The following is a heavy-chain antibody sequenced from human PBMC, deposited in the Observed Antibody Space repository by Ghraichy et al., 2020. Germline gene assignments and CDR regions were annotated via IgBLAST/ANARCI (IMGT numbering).Heavy chain of an antibody. CDR3: ASVDTAMVGFDY. D-gene: IGHD5-18*01. CDR1: GFTFSSYA. CDR2: ISYDGSNK. Sequence: GGSLRLSCAASGFTFSSYAMHWVRQAPGKGLEWVAVISYDGSNKYYADSVKGRFTISRDNSKNTLYLQMNSLRAEDTAVYYCASVDTAMVGFDYWGQGTLVTVSS. J-gene: IGHJ4*02. V-gene: IGHV3-30*04.